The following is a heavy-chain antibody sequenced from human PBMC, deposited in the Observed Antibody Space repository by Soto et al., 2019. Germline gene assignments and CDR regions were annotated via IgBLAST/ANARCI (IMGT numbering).Heavy chain of an antibody. Sequence: PPETLSLTCSVFSGSLSDHYWTWVRQSPGKGLEWIGEIHPSGSTDSSASLKSRVTLSLDTSTSQFSLQVTSVTAADTGVYYCARGKSSGYNRGPRNFFDDGIDIWGLGNTVT. J-gene: IGHJ6*02. V-gene: IGHV4-34*01. CDR3: ARGKSSGYNRGPRNFFDDGIDI. CDR2: IHPSGST. CDR1: SGSLSDHY. D-gene: IGHD5-18*01.